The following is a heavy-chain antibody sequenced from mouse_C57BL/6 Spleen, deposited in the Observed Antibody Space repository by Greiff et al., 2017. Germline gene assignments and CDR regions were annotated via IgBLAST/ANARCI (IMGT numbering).Heavy chain of an antibody. D-gene: IGHD2-5*01. CDR2: IDPSDSYT. J-gene: IGHJ2*01. CDR3: ARYPHSNAYLVEG. CDR1: GYTFTSYW. V-gene: IGHV1-50*01. Sequence: QVQLQQPGAELVKPGASVKLSCKASGYTFTSYWMQWVKQRPGQGLEWIGEIDPSDSYTNYNQKFKGKATLTVDPSSSAAYMQRSSLTSEDSAVYASARYPHSNAYLVEGWGQGTTLTVSS.